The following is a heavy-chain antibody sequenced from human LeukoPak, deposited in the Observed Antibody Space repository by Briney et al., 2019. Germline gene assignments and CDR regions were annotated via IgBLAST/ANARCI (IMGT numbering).Heavy chain of an antibody. CDR2: INPSGCNT. D-gene: IGHD2-15*01. Sequence: GGSVQDSRQACGYTHTQYQMHGLRQAAGQELAGVGLINPSGCNTSFAQKFQGRVTLHRQMPTHTVYMNVSSLRSENTGEYYCARAAGPVVVAATNNWFDPWGQGTLVTVSS. J-gene: IGHJ5*02. V-gene: IGHV1-46*01. CDR1: GYTHTQYQ. CDR3: ARAAGPVVVAATNNWFDP.